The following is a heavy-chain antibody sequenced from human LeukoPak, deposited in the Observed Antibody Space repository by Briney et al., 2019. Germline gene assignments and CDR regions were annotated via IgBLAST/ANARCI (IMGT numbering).Heavy chain of an antibody. J-gene: IGHJ5*02. CDR3: AKDSGSGSYYPTNWFDP. CDR2: ISWDGDNT. Sequence: GSLRLSCAASGFPFDDYAMHWVRQAPGKGLEWVSLISWDGDNTYYADSVKGRFTISRDNSKNSLYLQMNSLRAEDTALYYCAKDSGSGSYYPTNWFDPWGQGTLVTVSS. V-gene: IGHV3-43D*03. D-gene: IGHD3-10*01. CDR1: GFPFDDYA.